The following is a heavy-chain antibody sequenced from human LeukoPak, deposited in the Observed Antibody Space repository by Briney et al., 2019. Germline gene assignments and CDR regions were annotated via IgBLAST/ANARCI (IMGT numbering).Heavy chain of an antibody. CDR1: GGSISSSSYY. D-gene: IGHD1-14*01. CDR3: VRVSTGRYYYYMDV. J-gene: IGHJ6*03. CDR2: IYYSGST. Sequence: PSETLSLTCTVSGGSISSSSYYWGWIRQPPGKGLEWIGSIYYSGSTYYNPSLKSRVTISVDTSKNQFSLKLSSVTAADTAVYYCVRVSTGRYYYYMDVWGKGITVTISS. V-gene: IGHV4-39*01.